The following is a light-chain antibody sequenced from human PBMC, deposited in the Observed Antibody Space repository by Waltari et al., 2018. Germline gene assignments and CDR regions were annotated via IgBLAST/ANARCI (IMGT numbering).Light chain of an antibody. V-gene: IGKV1-5*03. J-gene: IGKJ1*01. Sequence: IQMTQSPSTMSASVGGRVATTCRASQRISSWLAWYQQKPGKVPKFLIYKASTLESGVPSRFSGSGSGTEFTLTISGLQPDDFATYYCQQYDGYPRTFGQGTKVEFK. CDR2: KAS. CDR3: QQYDGYPRT. CDR1: QRISSW.